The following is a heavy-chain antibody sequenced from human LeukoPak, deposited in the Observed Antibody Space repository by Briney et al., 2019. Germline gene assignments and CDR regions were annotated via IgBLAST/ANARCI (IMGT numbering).Heavy chain of an antibody. CDR1: GGSISSGDYY. D-gene: IGHD3-22*01. V-gene: IGHV4-30-4*01. J-gene: IGHJ4*02. Sequence: SETLSLTCTVSGGSISSGDYYWSWIRQPPGKGLEWIGYIYYSGSTYYNPSLKSRVTISVDTSKNQFSLKLSSVTAADTAVYYCARTYYDSSGYRYYFDYWGQGTLVTVSS. CDR3: ARTYYDSSGYRYYFDY. CDR2: IYYSGST.